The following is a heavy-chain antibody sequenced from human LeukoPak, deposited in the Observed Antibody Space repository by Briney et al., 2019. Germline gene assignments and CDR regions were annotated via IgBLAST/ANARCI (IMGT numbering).Heavy chain of an antibody. J-gene: IGHJ4*02. D-gene: IGHD1-26*01. V-gene: IGHV4-4*02. CDR3: TRESGAFSPFVF. Sequence: PSETLSLTCAVSDGSIITTNWWSWVRQPPGKGLEWIGEVSLKGATNYSPSLESRVSMSIDKSKNHLSLKLRSVTAADTATYYCTRESGAFSPFVFWGQGTLVTVSS. CDR2: VSLKGAT. CDR1: DGSIITTNW.